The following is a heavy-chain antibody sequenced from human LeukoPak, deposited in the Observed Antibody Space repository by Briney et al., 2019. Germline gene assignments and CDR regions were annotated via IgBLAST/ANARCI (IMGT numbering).Heavy chain of an antibody. CDR3: ARVGPEDYYDSKYGYYYYMDV. V-gene: IGHV3-48*01. D-gene: IGHD3-22*01. J-gene: IGHJ6*03. Sequence: AGGSLRLSCAASGFTFSSYSMNWVRQAPGKGLEWVSYISSSSSTIYYADSVKGRFTISRDNAKNSLYLQMNSLRAEDTAVYYCARVGPEDYYDSKYGYYYYMDVWGKGTTVTVSS. CDR1: GFTFSSYS. CDR2: ISSSSSTI.